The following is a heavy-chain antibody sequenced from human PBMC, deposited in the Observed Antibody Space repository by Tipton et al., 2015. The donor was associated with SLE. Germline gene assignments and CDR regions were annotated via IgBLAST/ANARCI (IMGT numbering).Heavy chain of an antibody. CDR1: GGSFGGYY. D-gene: IGHD3-10*01. CDR3: ATSRPWGVITQYFHH. Sequence: TLSLTCSIYGGSFGGYYWSWIRQPPGKGLEWIGEINHGGSTNYNPSLKSRVTISVDTSKNQFSLKLSSVTAADTAVYFCATSRPWGVITQYFHHWGQGTVVIVSS. V-gene: IGHV4-34*09. J-gene: IGHJ1*01. CDR2: INHGGST.